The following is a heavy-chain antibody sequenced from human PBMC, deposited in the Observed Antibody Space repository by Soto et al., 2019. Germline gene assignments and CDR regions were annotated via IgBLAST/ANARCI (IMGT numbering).Heavy chain of an antibody. CDR2: IYYSGST. J-gene: IGHJ5*02. V-gene: IGHV4-59*01. CDR1: GGSISSYY. Sequence: QVQLQESGPGLVKPSETLSLTCTVSGGSISSYYWSWIRQPPGKGLEWIGYIYYSGSTNYNPSLKSRVTISVDTSKNQFSLKLSSVTAADTAVYYCARAASSRGWKYNWFDPWGQGTLVTVSS. CDR3: ARAASSRGWKYNWFDP. D-gene: IGHD6-19*01.